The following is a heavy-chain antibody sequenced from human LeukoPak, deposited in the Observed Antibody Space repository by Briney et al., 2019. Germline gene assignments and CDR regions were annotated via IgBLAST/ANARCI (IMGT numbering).Heavy chain of an antibody. Sequence: ASVKVSCKASGYTFTGYYTHWVRQAPGQGLEWMGWINPNSGGTNYAQKFQGRVTITRDTSISTAYMELSRLRSDDTAVYYCARDRPPSYDSSGYYDYWGQGTLVTVSS. CDR3: ARDRPPSYDSSGYYDY. V-gene: IGHV1-2*02. CDR1: GYTFTGYY. CDR2: INPNSGGT. J-gene: IGHJ4*02. D-gene: IGHD3-22*01.